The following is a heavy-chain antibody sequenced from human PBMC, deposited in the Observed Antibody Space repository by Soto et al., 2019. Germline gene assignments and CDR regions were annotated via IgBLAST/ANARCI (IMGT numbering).Heavy chain of an antibody. J-gene: IGHJ6*04. V-gene: IGHV3-30*03. CDR3: ARGVDTPYYYFGMDV. CDR1: GFTFSSYG. CDR2: ISYDGSNK. Sequence: QVQLVESGGGVVQPGRSLRLSCAASGFTFSSYGMHWVRQAPGKGLEWVAVISYDGSNKYYGDSVKGRFTISRDNCKNTLYLQMNSLRAKDTAVYYCARGVDTPYYYFGMDVWGKGTTVTVSS. D-gene: IGHD5-18*01.